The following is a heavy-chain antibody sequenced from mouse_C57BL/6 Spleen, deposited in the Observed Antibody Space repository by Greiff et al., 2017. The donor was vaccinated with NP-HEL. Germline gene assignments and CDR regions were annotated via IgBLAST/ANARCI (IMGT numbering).Heavy chain of an antibody. V-gene: IGHV1-15*01. CDR1: GYTFTDYE. J-gene: IGHJ2*01. Sequence: VQLQQSGAELVRPGASVTLSCKASGYTFTDYEMHWVKQTPVHGLEWIGAIDPEAGGTAYNQKFKGKAILTADKSSSTAYMELRSLTSDDSAVYYCTRTTVVDDWGQGTTLTVSS. CDR2: IDPEAGGT. CDR3: TRTTVVDD. D-gene: IGHD1-1*01.